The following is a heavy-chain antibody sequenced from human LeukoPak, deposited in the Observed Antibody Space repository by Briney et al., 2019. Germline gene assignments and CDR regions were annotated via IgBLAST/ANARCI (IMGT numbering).Heavy chain of an antibody. CDR1: GGSISSSSYY. J-gene: IGHJ2*01. CDR3: ARRCLLLPYWYFDL. D-gene: IGHD3-22*01. V-gene: IGHV4-39*01. Sequence: PSETLSLTCIVSGGSISSSSYYWGWIRQPPGKGLEWIGSIYYSGSTYYNPSLKSRVTISVDTSKNQFSLKLSSVTAADTAVYYCARRCLLLPYWYFDLWGRGTLVTVSS. CDR2: IYYSGST.